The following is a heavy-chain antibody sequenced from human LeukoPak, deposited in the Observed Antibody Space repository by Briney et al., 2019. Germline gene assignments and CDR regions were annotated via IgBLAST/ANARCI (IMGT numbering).Heavy chain of an antibody. J-gene: IGHJ4*02. V-gene: IGHV1-18*01. CDR1: GYTFTSYG. Sequence: ASVTVSCTASGYTFTSYGINWVRQAPGQGLEWMGRISVNNGNTNYAQKLQDRVTMTTDTSTGTAYMDLRTLRSDDTAVYYCARRGILGAYDYWGQGTLVTVSS. CDR3: ARRGILGAYDY. CDR2: ISVNNGNT. D-gene: IGHD1-26*01.